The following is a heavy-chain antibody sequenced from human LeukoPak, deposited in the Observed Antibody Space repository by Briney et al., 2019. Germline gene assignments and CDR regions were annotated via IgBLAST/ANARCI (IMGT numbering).Heavy chain of an antibody. D-gene: IGHD3-10*01. V-gene: IGHV4-61*01. J-gene: IGHJ4*02. CDR2: DYCGGNT. CDR1: GFSVTTDSYC. CDR3: ARDHFGSLDS. Sequence: PSQTLSLTCTVSGFSVTTDSYCWGWIRQPPGKGLEWIGYDYCGGNTNYDPSLKRRVTISVDTSKNQFSLTLTSVTAADTAVYFCARDHFGSLDSWGQGILVTVSS.